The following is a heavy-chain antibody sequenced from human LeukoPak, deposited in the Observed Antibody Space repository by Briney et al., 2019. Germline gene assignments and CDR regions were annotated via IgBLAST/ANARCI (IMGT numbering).Heavy chain of an antibody. CDR1: GFTFGDYA. CDR2: ISYDGSDK. V-gene: IGHV3-30-3*01. CDR3: ARDWGRRYSSGWYGDFDY. Sequence: GGFLRLSCAASGFTFGDYAMHWVRQAPGKGLEWVAVISYDGSDKYYADSVKGRFTISRDNSKNTLYLQMNSLRPEDTAVYYCARDWGRRYSSGWYGDFDYWGQGTLVTVSS. J-gene: IGHJ4*02. D-gene: IGHD6-19*01.